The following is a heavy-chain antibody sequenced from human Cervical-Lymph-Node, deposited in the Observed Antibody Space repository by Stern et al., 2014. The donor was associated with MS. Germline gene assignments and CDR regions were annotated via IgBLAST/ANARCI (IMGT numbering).Heavy chain of an antibody. CDR3: ARGFSSSWYGGRFFNY. V-gene: IGHV4-59*01. CDR1: GGSISSYY. D-gene: IGHD6-13*01. CDR2: IYYSGHT. J-gene: IGHJ4*02. Sequence: VQLVESGPGLVKPSETLSLTCTVSGGSISSYYWSWIRQAPGKGLEWIAYIYYSGHTDYNPSLQGRVTVSVDTSKNQVSLRLSFVTAADTAVYYCARGFSSSWYGGRFFNYWGQGTLVTVSS.